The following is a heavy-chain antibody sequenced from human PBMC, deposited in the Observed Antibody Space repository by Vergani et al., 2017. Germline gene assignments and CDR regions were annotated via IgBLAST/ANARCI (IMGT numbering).Heavy chain of an antibody. V-gene: IGHV3-48*04. D-gene: IGHD5-18*01. CDR2: ISSSSSTI. CDR1: GFTFSSYS. J-gene: IGHJ4*02. CDR3: ARGGYSYGYGFDY. Sequence: EVQLVESGGGLVQPGGSLRLSCAASGFTFSSYSMNWVRQAPGKGLEWVSYISSSSSTIYYADSVKGRFTISRDNAKNSLYLQMNSLRAEDTAVYYGARGGYSYGYGFDYWGQGTLVTVSS.